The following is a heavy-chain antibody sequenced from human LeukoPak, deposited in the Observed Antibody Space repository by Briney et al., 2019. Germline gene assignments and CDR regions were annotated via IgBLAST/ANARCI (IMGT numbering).Heavy chain of an antibody. Sequence: GGSLRLSCAASGFTFTTYDMHWVRQATGKGLEWVSAIGTTGDTYYPGSVKGRFTISRENAKDSLYLQMNSLRAGDTAVYYCARDRGGGHMDVWGKGTTVTISS. V-gene: IGHV3-13*01. CDR3: ARDRGGGHMDV. J-gene: IGHJ6*03. CDR1: GFTFTTYD. D-gene: IGHD2-15*01. CDR2: IGTTGDT.